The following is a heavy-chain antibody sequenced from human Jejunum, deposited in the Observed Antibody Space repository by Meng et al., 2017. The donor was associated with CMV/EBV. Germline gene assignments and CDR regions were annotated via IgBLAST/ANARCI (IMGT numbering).Heavy chain of an antibody. J-gene: IGHJ4*02. Sequence: QVQLQESGPGLVKPSATLSLTCTVSGGSINGYYCSWIRQPAGKGLEWIGRIYTSGNTNYNPSLKSRVTMSVDTSKNQFSLKLSSVTAADTAVYYCTRDNLSGSYYFDYWGQGTLVTVSS. CDR2: IYTSGNT. CDR3: TRDNLSGSYYFDY. CDR1: GGSINGYY. D-gene: IGHD1-26*01. V-gene: IGHV4-4*07.